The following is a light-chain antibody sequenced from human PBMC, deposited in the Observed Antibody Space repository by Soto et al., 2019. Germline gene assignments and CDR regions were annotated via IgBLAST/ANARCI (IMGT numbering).Light chain of an antibody. J-gene: IGLJ2*01. V-gene: IGLV1-44*01. CDR2: SIN. CDR1: GSNIGSDT. Sequence: QSVLTQPPSASGTPGQRVTISCSGSGSNIGSDTVSWYQQLPGTAPKLLIYSINQRPSGVPDRFSGSKSGTSASLAISGLQSDDEADYYCAAWDDSLNGVVFGGGTKLTVL. CDR3: AAWDDSLNGVV.